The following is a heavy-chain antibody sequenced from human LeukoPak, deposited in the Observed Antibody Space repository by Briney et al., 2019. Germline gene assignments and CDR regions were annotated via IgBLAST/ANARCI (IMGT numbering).Heavy chain of an antibody. Sequence: PSETLSLTCTVSGGSISSGGYCWSWIRQHPGKGLEWIGYIYYSGSTYYNPSLKSRVTISVDTSKNQFSLKLSSVTAADTAVYYCARVRRSIAAAGHWFDPWGQGTLVTVSS. D-gene: IGHD6-13*01. CDR1: GGSISSGGYC. CDR3: ARVRRSIAAAGHWFDP. CDR2: IYYSGST. V-gene: IGHV4-31*03. J-gene: IGHJ5*02.